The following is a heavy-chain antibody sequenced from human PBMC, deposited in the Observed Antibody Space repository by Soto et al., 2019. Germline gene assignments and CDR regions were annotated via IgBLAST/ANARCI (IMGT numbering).Heavy chain of an antibody. D-gene: IGHD1-26*01. CDR2: IKSKTDGGTT. CDR1: GFTFSNAW. V-gene: IGHV3-15*07. J-gene: IGHJ6*02. Sequence: GGSLRLSCAASGFTFSNAWMNWVRQAPGKGLEWVGRIKSKTDGGTTDYAAPVKGRFTISRDDSKNTLYLQMNSLKTEDTAVYYCTTDLAYSGSYYAHRLSYYYYGMDVWGQGTTVTVSS. CDR3: TTDLAYSGSYYAHRLSYYYYGMDV.